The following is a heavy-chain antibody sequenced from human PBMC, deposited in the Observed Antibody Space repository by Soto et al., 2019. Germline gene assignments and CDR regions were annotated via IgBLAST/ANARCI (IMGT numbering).Heavy chain of an antibody. V-gene: IGHV4-39*01. CDR3: ARHGQYPEYFQH. D-gene: IGHD2-2*01. CDR1: GGSISSSSYY. Sequence: PSETLSLTCTVSGGSISSSSYYWGWIRQPPGKGLEWIGSIYYSGSTYYNPSLKSRVTISFDTSKNQFSLKLSSVTAADTAVYYCARHGQYPEYFQHWGQGTLVTVSS. J-gene: IGHJ1*01. CDR2: IYYSGST.